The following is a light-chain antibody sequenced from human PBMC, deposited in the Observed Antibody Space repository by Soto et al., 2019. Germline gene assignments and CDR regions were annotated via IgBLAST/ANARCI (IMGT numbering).Light chain of an antibody. J-gene: IGLJ2*01. CDR2: DVS. CDR1: SSDVGGYNY. CDR3: CSYAGSYTFEGV. V-gene: IGLV2-11*01. Sequence: ALTQPRSVSGSPGQSVTISCTGTSSDVGGYNYVSWYQQHPGKAPKLMIYDVSKRPSGVPDRFSGSKSGNTASLTISGLQAEDEADYYCCSYAGSYTFEGVFGGGTKLTVL.